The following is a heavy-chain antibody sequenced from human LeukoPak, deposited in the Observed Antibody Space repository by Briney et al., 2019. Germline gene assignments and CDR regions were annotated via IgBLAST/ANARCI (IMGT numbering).Heavy chain of an antibody. V-gene: IGHV6-1*01. CDR2: TYYRSKWYN. CDR1: GDSVSSSSVA. D-gene: IGHD1-14*01. J-gene: IGHJ6*02. CDR3: ARIEYNALLYYYGVDV. Sequence: SQTLSLTCAISGDSVSSSSVAWNWIRQSPSRGLEWLGRTYYRSKWYNDYAVFVKSRISINPDTSKNQFSLQLNSVTPEDTAVYYCARIEYNALLYYYGVDVWGQGTTVTVSS.